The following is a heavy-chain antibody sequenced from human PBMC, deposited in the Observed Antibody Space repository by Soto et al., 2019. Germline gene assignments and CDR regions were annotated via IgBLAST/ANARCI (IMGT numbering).Heavy chain of an antibody. CDR2: TYYRSKWEM. J-gene: IGHJ5*01. CDR1: GDSVSTISAT. V-gene: IGHV6-1*01. D-gene: IGHD3-16*02. CDR3: TRLIGNSWLDS. Sequence: QVQLQQSGPGLVKPSQTLSLTCAISGDSVSTISATWDWIRQSPSRGLEWLGRTYYRSKWEMDYSVSLRGRITFTPDTPNIQLSLQLSAVTPDDTAVYYCTRLIGNSWLDSWGQGILVTVSS.